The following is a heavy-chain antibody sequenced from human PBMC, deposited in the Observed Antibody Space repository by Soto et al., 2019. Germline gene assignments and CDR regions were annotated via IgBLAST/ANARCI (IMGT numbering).Heavy chain of an antibody. CDR1: GYTFNSYA. D-gene: IGHD3-22*01. J-gene: IGHJ3*02. Sequence: ASVKVSCKASGYTFNSYAMHWVRQAPGQRLEWMGWINAGNGNTKYSQKFQGRVTITRDTSASTAYMELSSLRSEDTAVYYCARRPWYYYDTSGYSDDAFDIWGQGTMVTVSS. CDR2: INAGNGNT. V-gene: IGHV1-3*01. CDR3: ARRPWYYYDTSGYSDDAFDI.